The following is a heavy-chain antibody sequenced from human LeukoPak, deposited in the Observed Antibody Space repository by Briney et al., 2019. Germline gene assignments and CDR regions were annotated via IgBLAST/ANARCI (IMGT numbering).Heavy chain of an antibody. CDR1: GYTFTGYY. D-gene: IGHD3-22*01. CDR2: INPNSGGT. J-gene: IGHJ6*02. CDR3: AREYYYDSSGYVLSDYYYGMDV. V-gene: IGHV1-2*02. Sequence: ASVKVSCKASGYTFTGYYMHWVRQAPGQGLEWMGWINPNSGGTNYAQQLQGRVTMTTDTSTSTAYMELRSLRSDDTAVYYCAREYYYDSSGYVLSDYYYGMDVWGQGTTVIVSS.